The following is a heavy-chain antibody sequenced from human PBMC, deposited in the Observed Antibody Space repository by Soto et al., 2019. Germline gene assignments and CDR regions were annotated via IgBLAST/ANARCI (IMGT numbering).Heavy chain of an antibody. D-gene: IGHD5-18*01. V-gene: IGHV4-4*07. CDR1: GGSISSYY. CDR3: ARVSTDTAMVKGYYYYCIDV. Sequence: SETLSLTCTVSGGSISSYYWSWIRQPAGKGLEWIGRIYTSGSTNYNPSLKSRVTMSVDTSKNQFSLKLSSVTAADTAVYYCARVSTDTAMVKGYYYYCIDVWGQGSTVTVSS. CDR2: IYTSGST. J-gene: IGHJ6*02.